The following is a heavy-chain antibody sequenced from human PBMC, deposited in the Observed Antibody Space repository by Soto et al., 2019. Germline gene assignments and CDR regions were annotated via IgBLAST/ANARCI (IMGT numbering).Heavy chain of an antibody. J-gene: IGHJ4*02. Sequence: QVQLVQSGAEVKRPGSSVKVSCESSGDTFNSYVISWVRQAPGQGLEWMGGIIPIIGVTHYAQKFQGRVTMSALSSTGTAYMELTNLGFEDTALYYCARESLGAKGADHCGQGTLVTVSS. D-gene: IGHD3-16*01. V-gene: IGHV1-69*17. CDR1: GDTFNSYV. CDR2: IIPIIGVT. CDR3: ARESLGAKGADH.